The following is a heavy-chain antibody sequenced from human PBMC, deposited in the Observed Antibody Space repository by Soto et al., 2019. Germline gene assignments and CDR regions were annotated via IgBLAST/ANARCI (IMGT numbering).Heavy chain of an antibody. CDR2: ISAYNGNT. Sequence: QVQLVQSGAEVKKPGASVKVSCKASGYTFTSYGISWVRQAPGQGLEWMGWISAYNGNTNHAQKLQGRVTMTTDTSTRTAYMEVRSLRSDDTAVYYCAGDYVSYSYYYGMDVWGQGTTVTVSS. D-gene: IGHD3-16*01. J-gene: IGHJ6*02. CDR1: GYTFTSYG. V-gene: IGHV1-18*01. CDR3: AGDYVSYSYYYGMDV.